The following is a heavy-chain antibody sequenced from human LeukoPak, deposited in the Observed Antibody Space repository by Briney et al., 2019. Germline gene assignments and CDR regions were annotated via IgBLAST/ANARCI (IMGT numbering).Heavy chain of an antibody. CDR3: TVDTDYFEGLGFPRPALNDY. CDR2: FSSDSDDI. Sequence: GRSLRLFCGACGFSFSTYSMNWASRARGKAPMWVSSFSSDSDDIYYGGSVTGRFTISRDNAKNSLYLQMNSLRVEDTAVYFCTVDTDYFEGLGFPRPALNDYWGQGTLVTVSS. V-gene: IGHV3-21*01. CDR1: GFSFSTYS. D-gene: IGHD3-22*01. J-gene: IGHJ4*02.